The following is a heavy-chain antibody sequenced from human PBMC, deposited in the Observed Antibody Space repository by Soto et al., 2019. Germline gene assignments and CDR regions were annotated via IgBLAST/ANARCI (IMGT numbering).Heavy chain of an antibody. D-gene: IGHD3-16*01. Sequence: PGGSLRLSCAASGFMFSAYTLNWVRQAPGEGQEWLSHISDDSSYIDYADSLRGRFTVSRDNARNSLYLQIDSLGVEDTAVYYCATPYYFNHWGPGTLVTVSS. V-gene: IGHV3-21*06. J-gene: IGHJ1*01. CDR2: ISDDSSYI. CDR1: GFMFSAYT. CDR3: ATPYYFNH.